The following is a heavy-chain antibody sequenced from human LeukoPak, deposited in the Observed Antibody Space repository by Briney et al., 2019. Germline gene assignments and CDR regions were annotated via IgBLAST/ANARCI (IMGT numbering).Heavy chain of an antibody. Sequence: GRALSLSCAASGFTFISYAMHWVRQAPGKGLEWVAVISYDGSNKYYADSVKGRFTISRDNSKNTLYLQMNSLRAEDTAVYYCASGRRHNQANDYWGQGTLVTVSS. CDR3: ASGRRHNQANDY. CDR1: GFTFISYA. V-gene: IGHV3-30*04. J-gene: IGHJ4*02. CDR2: ISYDGSNK. D-gene: IGHD1-26*01.